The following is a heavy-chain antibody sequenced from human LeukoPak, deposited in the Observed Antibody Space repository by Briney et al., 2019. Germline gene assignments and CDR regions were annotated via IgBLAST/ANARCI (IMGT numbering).Heavy chain of an antibody. CDR1: GFTHSNYW. J-gene: IGHJ4*02. CDR3: ARDQTPFV. Sequence: GGSLRLSCAASGFTHSNYWMTWVRQAPGKGLEWVANIKPDGSEKYYVDSVKGRFTISRDNAKNSLFLQMNSLRAEDTAVYYCARDQTPFVWGQGTLVTVSS. V-gene: IGHV3-7*01. CDR2: IKPDGSEK.